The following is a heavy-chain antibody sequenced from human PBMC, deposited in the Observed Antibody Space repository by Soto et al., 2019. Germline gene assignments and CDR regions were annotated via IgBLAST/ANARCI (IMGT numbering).Heavy chain of an antibody. J-gene: IGHJ3*02. D-gene: IGHD5-12*01. CDR3: AKANSGYDFKEAFDI. CDR2: ISGSGGST. Sequence: GGSLRLSCAASGFTFSSYAMSWVRQAPGKGLEWVSAISGSGGSTYYADSVKGRFTFSRDNSKNTLYLQMNSLRAEDTAVYYCAKANSGYDFKEAFDIWGQGTMVTVSS. CDR1: GFTFSSYA. V-gene: IGHV3-23*01.